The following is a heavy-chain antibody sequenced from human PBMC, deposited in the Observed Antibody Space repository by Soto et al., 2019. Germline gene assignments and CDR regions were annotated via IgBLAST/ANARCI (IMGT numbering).Heavy chain of an antibody. CDR3: ARDATFGTKGGSFDI. CDR2: MWYDGTNK. Sequence: PGGSLRLSCAASGFTFRIYSMHWVRQSPGKGREWVAVMWYDGTNKYYGESVKGRFTISRDNSENTLYLQMNSLRVEDTAVYYCARDATFGTKGGSFDIWGRGTLVTVSS. V-gene: IGHV3-33*01. D-gene: IGHD3-16*01. J-gene: IGHJ3*02. CDR1: GFTFRIYS.